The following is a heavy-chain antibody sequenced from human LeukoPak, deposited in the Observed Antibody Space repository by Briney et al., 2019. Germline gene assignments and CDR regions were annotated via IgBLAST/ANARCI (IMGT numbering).Heavy chain of an antibody. V-gene: IGHV1-46*01. D-gene: IGHD2-15*01. CDR1: GYSFTSNY. Sequence: ASVKVSCKASGYSFTSNYIHWVRQAPGQGLEWMGMIYPRDGSTSYAQKFQGRVTVTRDTSTSTVYMELSSLRSEDTAVYYCARGVYCSGGSCYFLVYGDYGPDYWGQGTLVAVSS. CDR3: ARGVYCSGGSCYFLVYGDYGPDY. J-gene: IGHJ4*02. CDR2: IYPRDGST.